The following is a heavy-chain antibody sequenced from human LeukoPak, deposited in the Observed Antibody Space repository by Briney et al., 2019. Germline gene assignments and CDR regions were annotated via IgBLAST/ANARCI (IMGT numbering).Heavy chain of an antibody. V-gene: IGHV4-59*12. D-gene: IGHD2-2*01. Sequence: PSETLSLTSTVSVGSLSIDYSCSSRARPQEGVWSVCHIYAVVVANYNPSLKSRVTMSVDTSKNQFSLKLSSVTAADTAVYYCARDRVVVVPPDYYYYMDVWGKGTTVTVSS. CDR3: ARDRVVVVPPDYYYYMDV. CDR2: IYAVVVA. CDR1: VGSLSIDY. J-gene: IGHJ6*03.